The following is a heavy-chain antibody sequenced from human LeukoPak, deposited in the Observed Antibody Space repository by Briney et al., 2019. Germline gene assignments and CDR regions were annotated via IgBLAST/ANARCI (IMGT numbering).Heavy chain of an antibody. V-gene: IGHV3-30*02. CDR2: IQFDGSNK. D-gene: IGHD6-19*01. CDR3: ARGQQWLVVESFFDY. Sequence: GGSLRLSCAASGFTFSSYGMHWVRQAPGKGLEWVAFIQFDGSNKYYADSVKGRFTISRDNSKNTLYLQMNSLRAEDTAVYYCARGQQWLVVESFFDYWGQGTLVTVSS. J-gene: IGHJ4*02. CDR1: GFTFSSYG.